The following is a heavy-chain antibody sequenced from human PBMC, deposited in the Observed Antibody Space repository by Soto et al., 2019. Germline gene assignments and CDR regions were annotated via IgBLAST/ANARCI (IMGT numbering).Heavy chain of an antibody. Sequence: GGSLRLSCAASGFTFSSYDMHWVRQATGKGLEWVSAIGTAGDTYYPGSVKGRFTISRENAKNSLYLQMNSLRAEDTAVYYCARERGWSGQKRAYYYYGMDVWGQGTTVTVSS. CDR1: GFTFSSYD. CDR2: IGTAGDT. J-gene: IGHJ6*02. V-gene: IGHV3-13*01. D-gene: IGHD3-3*01. CDR3: ARERGWSGQKRAYYYYGMDV.